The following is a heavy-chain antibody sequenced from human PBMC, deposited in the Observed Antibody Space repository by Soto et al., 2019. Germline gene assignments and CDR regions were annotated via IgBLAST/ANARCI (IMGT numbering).Heavy chain of an antibody. V-gene: IGHV1-69*13. Sequence: SVKVSCKASGGTFSSYAISWVRQAPGQGLEWMGGIIPIFGTANYAQKFQGRVTITADESTSTAYMELSSLRSEDTAVYYCARGGYYCSGGSCRAPYGMDVWGQGTTVTVS. CDR2: IIPIFGTA. J-gene: IGHJ6*02. CDR3: ARGGYYCSGGSCRAPYGMDV. D-gene: IGHD2-15*01. CDR1: GGTFSSYA.